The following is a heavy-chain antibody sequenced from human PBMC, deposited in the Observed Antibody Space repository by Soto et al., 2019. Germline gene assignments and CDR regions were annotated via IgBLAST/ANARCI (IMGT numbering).Heavy chain of an antibody. J-gene: IGHJ4*02. V-gene: IGHV3-23*01. CDR1: EFTFSNYA. CDR3: AKNLGYYYDSPRYHFDY. D-gene: IGHD3-22*01. CDR2: ISYGGGTT. Sequence: GGSLRLSCAASEFTFSNYAMSWVRQAPGKGLEWVSAISYGGGTTYYADSVKGRFTISRDNSKNTLYLQMNSLRAEDTAVYYSAKNLGYYYDSPRYHFDYWGQRTLVTVSS.